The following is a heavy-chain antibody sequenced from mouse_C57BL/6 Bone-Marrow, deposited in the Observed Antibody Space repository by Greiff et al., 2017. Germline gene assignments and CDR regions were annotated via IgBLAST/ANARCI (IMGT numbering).Heavy chain of an antibody. J-gene: IGHJ3*01. CDR2: IDPEDGET. CDR1: GFNIKDYY. CDR3: ARMVTTRDWFAY. D-gene: IGHD2-2*01. V-gene: IGHV14-2*01. Sequence: EVQRVESGAELVKPGASVKLSCTASGFNIKDYYMHWVKQRTEQGLEWIGRIDPEDGETKYAPKFQGKATITADTSSNTAYLQLSSLTSEDTAVYYCARMVTTRDWFAYWGQGTLVTVSA.